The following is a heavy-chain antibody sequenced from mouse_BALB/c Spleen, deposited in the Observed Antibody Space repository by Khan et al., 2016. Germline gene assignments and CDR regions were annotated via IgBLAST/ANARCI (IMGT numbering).Heavy chain of an antibody. CDR1: GYSITSDYA. V-gene: IGHV3-2*02. J-gene: IGHJ1*01. CDR2: ISYSGST. CDR3: AGGRYYGSRGYFDV. Sequence: VQLKQSGPGLVKPSQSLSLTCTVTGYSITSDYAWNWIRQFPGNKLEWMGYISYSGSTSYNPSLKSRISITRDTSKNQFFLQLNSVTTEDTATYYCAGGRYYGSRGYFDVWGAGTTVTVSS. D-gene: IGHD1-1*01.